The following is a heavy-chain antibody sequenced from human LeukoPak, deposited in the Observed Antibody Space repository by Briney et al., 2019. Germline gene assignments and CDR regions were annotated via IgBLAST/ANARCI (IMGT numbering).Heavy chain of an antibody. V-gene: IGHV4-59*02. J-gene: IGHJ4*02. Sequence: SETLSLTCSVSGGSVSSDYWSWIRHSPGTGLEWIGYIYHPTTTNYNPSLKSRVSMSLDTSKNQFSLDLTSVTAADTAMYFCATGHSSGWSDFWGRGTLVTVSS. CDR1: GGSVSSDY. D-gene: IGHD6-19*01. CDR2: IYHPTTT. CDR3: ATGHSSGWSDF.